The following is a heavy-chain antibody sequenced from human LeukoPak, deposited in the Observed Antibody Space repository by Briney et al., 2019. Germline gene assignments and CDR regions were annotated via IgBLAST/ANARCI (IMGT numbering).Heavy chain of an antibody. D-gene: IGHD3-9*01. V-gene: IGHV5-51*01. CDR3: ARSGSFYDILTVYPYYFDY. CDR2: IYPGDSDT. Sequence: GESLKISCKGSGYSFTSYWIGWVRQMPGKGLEWMGIIYPGDSDTRYSPSFRGQVTISVDKSINTAYLQWSSLKASDTAMYYCARSGSFYDILTVYPYYFDYWGQGTLVTVSS. CDR1: GYSFTSYW. J-gene: IGHJ4*02.